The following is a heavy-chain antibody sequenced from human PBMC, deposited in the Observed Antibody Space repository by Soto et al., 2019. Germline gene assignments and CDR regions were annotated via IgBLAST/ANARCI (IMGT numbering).Heavy chain of an antibody. J-gene: IGHJ5*02. D-gene: IGHD6-13*01. V-gene: IGHV4-30-4*01. CDR1: GGSISSGDYY. CDR2: IFYSGST. CDR3: ARERPDGSRLDP. Sequence: QVQLQESGPGLVKPSQTLSLTCTVSGGSISSGDYYWSWIRQPPGKGLEWIGYIFYSGSTYYNPSLKSRVSMTVYXSKNQFSLKLSSVTAADTAVYYCARERPDGSRLDPWGQGTLVTISS.